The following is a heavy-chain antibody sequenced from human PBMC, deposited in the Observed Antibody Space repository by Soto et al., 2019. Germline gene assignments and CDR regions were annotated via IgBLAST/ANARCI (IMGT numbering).Heavy chain of an antibody. Sequence: SVQVSCKASGGTFSSYAISWVRQAPGQGLEWMGGIIPIFGTANYAQKFQGRVTITADESTSTAYMELSSLRSEDTAVYYCARARYSSSWSRQPFDYWGQGTLVTVSS. CDR1: GGTFSSYA. CDR3: ARARYSSSWSRQPFDY. V-gene: IGHV1-69*13. D-gene: IGHD6-13*01. J-gene: IGHJ4*02. CDR2: IIPIFGTA.